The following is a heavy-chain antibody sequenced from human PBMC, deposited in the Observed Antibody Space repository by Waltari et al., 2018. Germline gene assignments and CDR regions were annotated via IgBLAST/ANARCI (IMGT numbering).Heavy chain of an antibody. CDR1: GFIFSAYR. CDR3: AIQISGVVF. CDR2: INADGRAT. J-gene: IGHJ4*02. D-gene: IGHD3-3*01. Sequence: EVQLVESGGGLVQHGGSLRPSCAASGFIFSAYRMHWVRQAPGKGLVWVSLINADGRATLYADSVKGRFTMSRDNAKDTLYLQMNSLRGEDTAVYYCAIQISGVVFWGQGTLVTVSS. V-gene: IGHV3-74*01.